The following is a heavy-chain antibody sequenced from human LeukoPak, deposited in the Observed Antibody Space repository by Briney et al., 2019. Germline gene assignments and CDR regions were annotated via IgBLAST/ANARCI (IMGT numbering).Heavy chain of an antibody. CDR3: AKPAQRAPGYDSSGYRPYYFDY. D-gene: IGHD3-22*01. CDR2: ISGSGGST. J-gene: IGHJ4*02. Sequence: GGSLRLSCAASGFTFSSYAMSWVRQAPGKGLEWVSAISGSGGSTYYADSVKGRFTISRDNSKNTLYLQMNSLRAEDTAVYYCAKPAQRAPGYDSSGYRPYYFDYWGQGTLVTVSS. V-gene: IGHV3-23*01. CDR1: GFTFSSYA.